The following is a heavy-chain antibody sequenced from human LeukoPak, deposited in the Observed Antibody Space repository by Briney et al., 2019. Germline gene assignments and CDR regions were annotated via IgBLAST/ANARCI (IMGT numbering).Heavy chain of an antibody. Sequence: SETLSLTCTVSGDSVTSGSYYWGWIRQPPGKGLEWIGSIYYSGSTYYNPSLKSRVTISVDTSKNQFSLKLSSVTAADTAMYYCARGLAYYGSHAYYFDYWGQGTLVTVSS. J-gene: IGHJ4*02. CDR2: IYYSGST. D-gene: IGHD3-10*01. CDR3: ARGLAYYGSHAYYFDY. CDR1: GDSVTSGSYY. V-gene: IGHV4-39*01.